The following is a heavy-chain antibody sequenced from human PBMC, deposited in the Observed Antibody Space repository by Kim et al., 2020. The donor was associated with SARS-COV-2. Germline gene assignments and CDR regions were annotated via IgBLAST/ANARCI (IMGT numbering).Heavy chain of an antibody. Sequence: GGSLRLSCAASGFTFSSYAMHWVRQAPGKGLEWVAVISYDGSNKYYADSVKGRFTISRDNSKNTLYLQMNSLRAEDTAVYYCARGSGGAFDIWGQGTMVT. D-gene: IGHD3-10*01. CDR2: ISYDGSNK. V-gene: IGHV3-30-3*01. J-gene: IGHJ3*02. CDR1: GFTFSSYA. CDR3: ARGSGGAFDI.